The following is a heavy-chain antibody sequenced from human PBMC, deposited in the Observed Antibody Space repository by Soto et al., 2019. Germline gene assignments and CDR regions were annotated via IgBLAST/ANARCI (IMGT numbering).Heavy chain of an antibody. J-gene: IGHJ4*02. CDR1: GYIFTSYA. V-gene: IGHV1-3*04. CDR3: ARWDTGYSYGLGY. CDR2: INTGKGNT. Sequence: QVQLVQSGAAEKKPGASVKVSCKASGYIFTSYAMHWVRQAPGQRLEWMGWINTGKGNTKYSQMLQGIVTITRDTSGSTADLELSSLRSEDTAVYYCARWDTGYSYGLGYWGQGTLVTVSS. D-gene: IGHD5-18*01.